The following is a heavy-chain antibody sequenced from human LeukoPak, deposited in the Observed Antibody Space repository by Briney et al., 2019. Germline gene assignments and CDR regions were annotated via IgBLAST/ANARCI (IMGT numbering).Heavy chain of an antibody. D-gene: IGHD4-17*01. CDR3: AKDSDYGRLMDS. Sequence: GASVKVSCKASGYTFTSYGITWVRQAPGQGLEWMGWISAYNGNTNFAQKLQDRVTMTTDTSTSTAYMELRSLRSDDTAVYYCAKDSDYGRLMDSWGQGILVTVSS. CDR1: GYTFTSYG. J-gene: IGHJ4*02. CDR2: ISAYNGNT. V-gene: IGHV1-18*01.